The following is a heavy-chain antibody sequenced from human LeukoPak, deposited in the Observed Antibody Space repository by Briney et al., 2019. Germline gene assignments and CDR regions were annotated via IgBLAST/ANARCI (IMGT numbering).Heavy chain of an antibody. CDR2: IYYSGST. V-gene: IGHV4-61*01. D-gene: IGHD3-3*01. CDR3: ARSPSPYYDFWSGNYYYYGMDV. J-gene: IGHJ6*02. Sequence: SETLSLTCTVSGGSVSSGSYYWSWIRQPPGKGLEWIGYIYYSGSTNYNPSLKSRVTMSVDTSKKQFSLKLSSVTAADTAVYYCARSPSPYYDFWSGNYYYYGMDVWGQGTTVTVSS. CDR1: GGSVSSGSYY.